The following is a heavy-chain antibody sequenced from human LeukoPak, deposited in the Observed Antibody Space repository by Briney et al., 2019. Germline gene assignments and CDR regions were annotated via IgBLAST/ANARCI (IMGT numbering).Heavy chain of an antibody. CDR3: ARGERYCSSTSCYTDPYNWFDP. Sequence: SETLSLTCTVSGGSINSGGDYWSWIRQHPGKGLEWIGYSYYSGSTYYNPSLKSRVTISVDTSKNQFSLKLSSVTAADTAVYYCARGERYCSSTSCYTDPYNWFDPWGQGTLVTVSS. D-gene: IGHD2-2*02. CDR1: GGSINSGGDY. CDR2: SYYSGST. J-gene: IGHJ5*02. V-gene: IGHV4-31*03.